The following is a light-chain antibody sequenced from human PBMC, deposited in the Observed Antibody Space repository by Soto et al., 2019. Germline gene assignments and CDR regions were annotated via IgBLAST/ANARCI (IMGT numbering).Light chain of an antibody. CDR1: QPISDTH. Sequence: DIVLTQSPGTLSLSPGERATLSCRASQPISDTHLAWYQQKPGQAPRLLLYGASTRATGIPDRFSGSGSGTDFTLTISRLEAEDGAVFYCQHYGNSPLTFGGGTKVEIK. J-gene: IGKJ4*01. V-gene: IGKV3-20*01. CDR3: QHYGNSPLT. CDR2: GAS.